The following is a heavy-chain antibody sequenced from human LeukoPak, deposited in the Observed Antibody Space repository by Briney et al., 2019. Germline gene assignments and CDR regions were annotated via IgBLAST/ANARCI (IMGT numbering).Heavy chain of an antibody. J-gene: IGHJ4*02. Sequence: SETLSLTCSVSGGSISSSGYFWGWIRQPPGKGLEWIATIYYSGSTYYNPSLKSRVSISVDTSKNQFSLKLTSVTAADTAVYYCASHYYFDYWGQGTLVTVSS. CDR2: IYYSGST. CDR1: GGSISSSGYF. CDR3: ASHYYFDY. V-gene: IGHV4-39*01.